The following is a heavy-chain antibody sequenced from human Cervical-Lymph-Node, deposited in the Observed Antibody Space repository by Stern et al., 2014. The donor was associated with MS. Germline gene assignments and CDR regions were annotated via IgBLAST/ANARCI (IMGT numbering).Heavy chain of an antibody. D-gene: IGHD6-13*01. CDR1: GFSLSTSGMC. CDR3: ARIGGYSSSWYRTYYFDY. V-gene: IGHV2-70*01. Sequence: ESGPALVKPTQTLTLTCTFSGFSLSTSGMCVSWIRQPPGKALEWLALIDWDDDKYYSTSLKTRLTISKDTSKNQVVLTMTNMDPVDTATYYCARIGGYSSSWYRTYYFDYWGQGTLVTVSS. CDR2: IDWDDDK. J-gene: IGHJ4*02.